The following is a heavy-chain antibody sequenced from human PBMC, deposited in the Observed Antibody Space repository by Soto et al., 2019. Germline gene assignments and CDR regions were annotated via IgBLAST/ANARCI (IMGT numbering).Heavy chain of an antibody. V-gene: IGHV3-53*01. J-gene: IGHJ6*02. CDR1: GFSVSSNY. D-gene: IGHD1-26*01. CDR2: IYSGGST. CDR3: ARGGSYYVDNGLDV. Sequence: EVQLVESGGDLIQPGGSLRLSCAASGFSVSSNYMSWVRQAPGKGLEWVSAIYSGGSTYYADSVKGRFIISRDNSKNTLNPRMNRLRAEGTAVYYCARGGSYYVDNGLDVWGQGATVTVPS.